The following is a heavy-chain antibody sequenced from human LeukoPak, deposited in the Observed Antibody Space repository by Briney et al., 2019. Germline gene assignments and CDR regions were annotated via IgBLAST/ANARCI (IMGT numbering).Heavy chain of an antibody. Sequence: PGGSLRLSCAASGFTVSSNYMSWVRQAPGKGLEWVSVIYSGGSTYYADSVKGRFTISRDNSKNTLYLQMNSLRAEDTAVYYCARPTWYSGSWGTFDPWGQGTLVTVSS. J-gene: IGHJ5*02. V-gene: IGHV3-53*01. CDR2: IYSGGST. CDR1: GFTVSSNY. CDR3: ARPTWYSGSWGTFDP. D-gene: IGHD1-26*01.